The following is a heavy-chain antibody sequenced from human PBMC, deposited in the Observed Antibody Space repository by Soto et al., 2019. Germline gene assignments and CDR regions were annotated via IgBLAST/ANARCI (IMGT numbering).Heavy chain of an antibody. CDR3: ARNRSGSIDY. D-gene: IGHD3-22*01. V-gene: IGHV3-48*03. Sequence: QPGGSLRLSCAASGFTFSSYEMNWVRQAPGKGLEWVSYISSSGSTIYYADSVKGRFTISRDNAKNSLYLQMNSLRAEDTAVYYCARNRSGSIDYWGQGTLVTVSS. J-gene: IGHJ4*02. CDR2: ISSSGSTI. CDR1: GFTFSSYE.